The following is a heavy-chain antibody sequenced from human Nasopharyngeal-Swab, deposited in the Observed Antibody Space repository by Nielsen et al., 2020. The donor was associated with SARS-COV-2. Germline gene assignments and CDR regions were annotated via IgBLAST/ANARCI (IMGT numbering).Heavy chain of an antibody. CDR1: GDTFSRYG. CDR2: IIPTADLT. CDR3: AIDSRTYFDTSGHLDY. Sequence: SVKVSCKASGDTFSRYGFSWVRQAPGQGLEWMGRIIPTADLTNYAQQFQGRVTITADKSTRTTYMELSSLRSEDTAVYYCAIDSRTYFDTSGHLDYWGQGTLVTVSS. J-gene: IGHJ4*02. V-gene: IGHV1-69*10. D-gene: IGHD3-22*01.